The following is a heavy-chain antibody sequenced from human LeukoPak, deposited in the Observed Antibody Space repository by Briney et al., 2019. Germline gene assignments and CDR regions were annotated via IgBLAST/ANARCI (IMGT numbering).Heavy chain of an antibody. J-gene: IGHJ3*02. D-gene: IGHD3-3*01. Sequence: GGSLRLSCAASGFTLSFYAMTWIRQTPGKGLECVSAIGGGGTSTYYANPVQGRFTISRDDSKNPLYLQMNSLRVEDTAVYYCAKDRESDFWSGSAAFESWGQGTVVTVSS. CDR2: IGGGGTST. V-gene: IGHV3-23*01. CDR1: GFTLSFYA. CDR3: AKDRESDFWSGSAAFES.